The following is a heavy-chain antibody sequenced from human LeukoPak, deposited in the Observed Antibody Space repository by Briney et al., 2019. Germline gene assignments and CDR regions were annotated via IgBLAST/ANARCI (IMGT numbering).Heavy chain of an antibody. D-gene: IGHD5-24*01. CDR3: GRGDGWVLDY. Sequence: GGSLRLSCAASGFMFSNYAMHWVRQAPGKGLEWVAVIWHDGTEKYYVDSVKGRFTISRDNAKNTLYLQMNSLRAEDTAVYYCGRGDGWVLDYWGQGTLVTVSS. CDR2: IWHDGTEK. J-gene: IGHJ4*02. V-gene: IGHV3-33*08. CDR1: GFMFSNYA.